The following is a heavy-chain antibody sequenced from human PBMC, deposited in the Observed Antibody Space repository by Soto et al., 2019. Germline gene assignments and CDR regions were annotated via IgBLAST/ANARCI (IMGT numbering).Heavy chain of an antibody. CDR1: GFTFSNYG. V-gene: IGHV3-23*01. CDR2: VRSDGDTT. Sequence: EVQVLESGGGLVQPGGSLRLSCAAAGFTFSNYGMNWVRQAPGKGLEWVSGVRSDGDTTYNAESVKGRFTVSSDTSKNTVYLQMNSLRAEDTAVYYCAKGKGVGATPDGANCWGQGTLVTVSS. D-gene: IGHD1-26*01. J-gene: IGHJ4*02. CDR3: AKGKGVGATPDGANC.